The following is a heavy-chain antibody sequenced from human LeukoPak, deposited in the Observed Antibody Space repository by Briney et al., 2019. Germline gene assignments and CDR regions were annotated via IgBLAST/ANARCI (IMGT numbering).Heavy chain of an antibody. CDR3: AKKGDVVVVAATPFDY. J-gene: IGHJ4*02. Sequence: PGGSLRLSCAASGFTFSSYAMSWVRQAPGKGLEWVPAISGSGGSTYYADSVKGRFTISRDNSKNTLYLQMNSLRAEDTAVYYCAKKGDVVVVAATPFDYWGQGTLVTVSS. D-gene: IGHD2-15*01. CDR2: ISGSGGST. V-gene: IGHV3-23*01. CDR1: GFTFSSYA.